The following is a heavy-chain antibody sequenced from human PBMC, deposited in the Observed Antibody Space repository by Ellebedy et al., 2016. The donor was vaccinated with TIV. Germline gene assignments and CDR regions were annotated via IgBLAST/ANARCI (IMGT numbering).Heavy chain of an antibody. CDR3: ALGSLYYYDSNGPY. V-gene: IGHV4-34*01. CDR2: FNHGGVT. J-gene: IGHJ4*02. CDR1: GGSFSAYY. D-gene: IGHD3-22*01. Sequence: MPSETLSLTCSVYGGSFSAYYWSWIRQSPEKRLEWIGEFNHGGVTSYNPSPKSRVTVSVDTSKKQVSLKLSSATAADTAVYYCALGSLYYYDSNGPYWGPGTLVTVSS.